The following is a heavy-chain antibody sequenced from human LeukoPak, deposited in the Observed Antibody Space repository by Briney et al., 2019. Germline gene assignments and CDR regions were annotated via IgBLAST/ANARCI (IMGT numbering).Heavy chain of an antibody. D-gene: IGHD3-22*01. CDR2: INWNGGST. J-gene: IGHJ5*02. CDR3: ARDLSSVDYYDSSRHNWFDP. V-gene: IGHV3-20*04. CDR1: RFTFSSYA. Sequence: PGGSLRLSCAASRFTFSSYAMSWVRQAPGKGLEWVSGINWNGGSTGYADSVKGRFTISRDNAKNSLYLQMNSLRAEDTALYYCARDLSSVDYYDSSRHNWFDPWGQGTLVTVSS.